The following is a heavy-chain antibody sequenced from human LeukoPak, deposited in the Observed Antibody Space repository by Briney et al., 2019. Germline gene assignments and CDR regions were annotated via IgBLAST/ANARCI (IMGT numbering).Heavy chain of an antibody. D-gene: IGHD5-24*01. V-gene: IGHV1-46*01. J-gene: IGHJ4*02. CDR1: GYTFTSYH. CDR3: ARGGRWLQFPVFDY. Sequence: ASVKVSCKASGYTFTSYHMHWVRQAPEQGLEWMGIINPSGGTTNYAQKFRGRVAMTRDMSTSTVYMELSSLRSEDTAVYYCARGGRWLQFPVFDYWGQGTLVTVSS. CDR2: INPSGGTT.